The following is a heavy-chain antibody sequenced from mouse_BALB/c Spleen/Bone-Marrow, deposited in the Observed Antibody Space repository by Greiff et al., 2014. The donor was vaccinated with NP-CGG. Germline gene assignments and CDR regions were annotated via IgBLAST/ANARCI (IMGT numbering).Heavy chain of an antibody. CDR1: GFTSSDYY. J-gene: IGHJ4*01. D-gene: IGHD2-10*02. Sequence: EVQLQESGGGLVKPGGSLKLSCAASGFTSSDYYIYWLRQTPEKRLEWVATISDGGNYSYYPDSVKGRFTISRDNAKNNLYLQMSSLKSEDTAMYYCARSRMRYGTMDYWGQGTSVTVFS. V-gene: IGHV5-4*02. CDR2: ISDGGNYS. CDR3: ARSRMRYGTMDY.